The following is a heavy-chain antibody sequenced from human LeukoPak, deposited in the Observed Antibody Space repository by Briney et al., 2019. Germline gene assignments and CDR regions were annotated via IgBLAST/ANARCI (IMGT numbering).Heavy chain of an antibody. Sequence: SETPSLTCAVYGGSFSGYYWSWIRQPPGKGLEWIGEINHSGSTNYNPSLKSRVTISVDTSKNQFSLKLSSVTAADTAVYYCARYIAVAGDYYGMDVWGQGTTVTVSS. D-gene: IGHD6-19*01. CDR3: ARYIAVAGDYYGMDV. CDR2: INHSGST. J-gene: IGHJ6*02. V-gene: IGHV4-34*01. CDR1: GGSFSGYY.